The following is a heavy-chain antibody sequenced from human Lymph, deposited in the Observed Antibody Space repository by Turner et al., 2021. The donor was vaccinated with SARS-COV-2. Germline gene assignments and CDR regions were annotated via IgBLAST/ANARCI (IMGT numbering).Heavy chain of an antibody. J-gene: IGHJ4*02. CDR2: IWYDGSNK. Sequence: QVQLVESGGGVVQPGRSLRLSCAASGFTFSSYGMHWVRQAPGKGLEWVAVIWYDGSNKYYADSVKGRFTISRDNSKNTLYLQRKSLRAEDTAVYYCARDLRFGELPDADHWGQGTLVTVSS. CDR1: GFTFSSYG. D-gene: IGHD3-10*01. CDR3: ARDLRFGELPDADH. V-gene: IGHV3-33*01.